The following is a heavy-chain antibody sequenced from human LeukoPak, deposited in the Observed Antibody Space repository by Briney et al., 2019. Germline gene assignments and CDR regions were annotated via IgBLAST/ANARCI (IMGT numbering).Heavy chain of an antibody. J-gene: IGHJ3*02. CDR2: IYYSGST. Sequence: PSETLSLTCTVSGGSISSSSYYWGWIRQPPGKGLEWIGSIYYSGSTYYNPSLKSRVTISVDTSKNQFSLKLSSVTAADTAVYYCARFRGAAVYKLAFDIWGQGTMVTVSS. CDR3: ARFRGAAVYKLAFDI. CDR1: GGSISSSSYY. D-gene: IGHD2-8*01. V-gene: IGHV4-39*01.